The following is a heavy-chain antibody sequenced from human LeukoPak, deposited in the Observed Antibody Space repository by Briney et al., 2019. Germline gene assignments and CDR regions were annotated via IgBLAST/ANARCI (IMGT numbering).Heavy chain of an antibody. V-gene: IGHV1-2*06. J-gene: IGHJ4*02. CDR2: INPNSGGT. Sequence: WMGRINPNSGGTNYAQKFQGRVTMTRDTSISTAYMELSRLRSDDTAVYYCARHSNTAMVDYWGQGTLVTVSS. CDR3: ARHSNTAMVDY. D-gene: IGHD5-18*01.